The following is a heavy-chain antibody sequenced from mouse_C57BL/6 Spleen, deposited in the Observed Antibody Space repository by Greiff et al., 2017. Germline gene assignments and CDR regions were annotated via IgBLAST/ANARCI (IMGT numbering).Heavy chain of an antibody. CDR3: TGWGSFAY. Sequence: EVMLVESGGGLVQPGGSMKLSCVASGFTFSNYWMNWVRQSPEKGLEWVAQIRLKSDNYATHYAESVKGRFTISRDDSKSSVYLQMNNLRAEDTGIYYCTGWGSFAYWGQGTLVTVSA. V-gene: IGHV6-3*01. CDR2: IRLKSDNYAT. CDR1: GFTFSNYW. D-gene: IGHD3-1*01. J-gene: IGHJ3*01.